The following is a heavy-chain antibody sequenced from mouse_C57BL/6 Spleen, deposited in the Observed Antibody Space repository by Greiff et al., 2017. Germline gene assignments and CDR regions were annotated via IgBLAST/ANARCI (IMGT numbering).Heavy chain of an antibody. CDR1: GYTFTSYW. CDR2: IDPSDSYT. V-gene: IGHV1-50*01. D-gene: IGHD2-4*01. CDR3: ARWGGYDYDWYFDV. J-gene: IGHJ1*03. Sequence: QVQLQQPGAELVKPGASVKLSCKASGYTFTSYWMQWVKQRPGQGLEWIGEIDPSDSYTNYNQKFKGKATLTVDTSSSTAYMQLSSLTSEDSAVYYCARWGGYDYDWYFDVWGTGTTVTVSS.